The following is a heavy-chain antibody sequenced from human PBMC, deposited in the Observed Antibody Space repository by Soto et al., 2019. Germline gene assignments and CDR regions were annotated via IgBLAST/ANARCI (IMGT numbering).Heavy chain of an antibody. CDR2: IDSSGST. J-gene: IGHJ4*02. V-gene: IGHV4-30-4*01. CDR3: ARSRYCSGGSCAQNFDY. Sequence: PSETLSLTCTVSGDSISNGDYYWSWIRQPPGRGLEWIGYIDSSGSTYYNPSLKSRVTISVDTSKNQFSLKLSSVTAADTAVYYCARSRYCSGGSCAQNFDYWGQGTLVTVSS. CDR1: GDSISNGDYY. D-gene: IGHD2-15*01.